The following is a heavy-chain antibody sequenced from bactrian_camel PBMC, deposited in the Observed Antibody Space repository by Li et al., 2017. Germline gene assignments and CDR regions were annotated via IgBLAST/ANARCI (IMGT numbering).Heavy chain of an antibody. CDR3: AADLVTDEPSLVEREYYY. CDR1: GITVDEYC. CDR2: IHRDGRT. J-gene: IGHJ4*01. D-gene: IGHD1*01. Sequence: DVQLVESGGGSVQSGGSLRLSCSVSGITVDEYCMGWFRQAPGEGREGVAAIHRDGRTKYGDRVKARFTISQDNAKNTVYLQMNSLTPEDTATYYCAADLVTDEPSLVEREYYYWGQGTQVTVS. V-gene: IGHV3S10*01.